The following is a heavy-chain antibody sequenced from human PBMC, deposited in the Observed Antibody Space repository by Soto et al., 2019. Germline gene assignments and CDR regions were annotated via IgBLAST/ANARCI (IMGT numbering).Heavy chain of an antibody. CDR2: INAGNGDT. J-gene: IGHJ4*02. V-gene: IGHV1-3*01. Sequence: QVQLVQSGAEVKKPGASVKVSCKASGYIFTSYAMQWVRQAPGQRLEWMGWINAGNGDTKYSQKFQGRVTITRDTSASTAYMELSSLRSEDTAMYYCARGPYSGRYRPYFGHWGQGTLVTVSS. D-gene: IGHD1-26*01. CDR3: ARGPYSGRYRPYFGH. CDR1: GYIFTSYA.